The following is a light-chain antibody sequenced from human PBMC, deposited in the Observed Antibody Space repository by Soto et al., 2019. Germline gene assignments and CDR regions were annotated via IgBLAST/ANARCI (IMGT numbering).Light chain of an antibody. CDR1: SSDVGGYNY. V-gene: IGLV2-14*01. CDR2: EVS. Sequence: QSALTQPASVSGSPGQSSTIFCTGTSSDVGGYNYVSWYQQHPGKAPKLMIYEVSNRPSGVSHRVSGSKSGNTASLTISGVQAEDEADYYCSSYTSSSTRVFGGGTKLTVL. CDR3: SSYTSSSTRV. J-gene: IGLJ3*02.